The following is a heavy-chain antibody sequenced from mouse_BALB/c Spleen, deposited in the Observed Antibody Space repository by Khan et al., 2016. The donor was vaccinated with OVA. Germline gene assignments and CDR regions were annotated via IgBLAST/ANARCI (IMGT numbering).Heavy chain of an antibody. D-gene: IGHD2-4*01. J-gene: IGHJ3*01. Sequence: QVTLKESGPGILQPSQTLSLTCSFSGFSLSTSGVSVSWIRQPSGKGLEWLAHIYWDDDKHYNPSLKSRLTISKDTSRNQVFLKITSVDSADTATYYCARRPREVSSDYLFAYWGQGTLVTVSA. V-gene: IGHV8-12*01. CDR2: IYWDDDK. CDR3: ARRPREVSSDYLFAY. CDR1: GFSLSTSGVS.